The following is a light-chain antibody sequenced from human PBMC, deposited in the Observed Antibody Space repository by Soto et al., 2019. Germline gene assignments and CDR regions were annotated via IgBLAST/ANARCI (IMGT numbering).Light chain of an antibody. CDR1: SSDVGGYDS. J-gene: IGLJ7*01. V-gene: IGLV2-14*01. CDR2: EVN. CDR3: SSETSSRTLI. Sequence: QSVLSQPASMSGSPGQSITISCTGTSSDVGGYDSVSWYQQHPGEAPKLIIFEVNIRPSGLSHRFSGSKTGNTASLTISGLQAEDEAHYYCSSETSSRTLIFGGGTQLTVL.